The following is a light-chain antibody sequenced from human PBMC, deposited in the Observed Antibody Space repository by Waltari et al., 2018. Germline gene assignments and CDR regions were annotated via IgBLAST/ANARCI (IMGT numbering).Light chain of an antibody. CDR1: QSLLHSNGNNY. V-gene: IGKV2-28*01. CDR2: LGS. CDR3: MQSLQTPYT. J-gene: IGKJ2*01. Sequence: DIVMTPSPLSLPVTPGEPASISCRSSQSLLHSNGNNYVDWYLQKPGQSPQLLIYLGSNRASGVPDRFSGSGSGTDFTLKITRVEAEDVGVYYCMQSLQTPYTFGQGTKLEIK.